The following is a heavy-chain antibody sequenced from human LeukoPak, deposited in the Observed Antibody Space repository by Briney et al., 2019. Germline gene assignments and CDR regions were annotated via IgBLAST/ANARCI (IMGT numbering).Heavy chain of an antibody. V-gene: IGHV1-2*02. Sequence: ASVKVSCKASGYTFSGCFVHYVRQAPGQGGEGMGWIDPNSDNIRYSETFKDRVTMTRHTSTNTACMELSWLRSDDTAVYYCARSAYNYGYVYFDHWGQGTLVIVSS. CDR3: ARSAYNYGYVYFDH. CDR1: GYTFSGCF. J-gene: IGHJ4*02. D-gene: IGHD5-18*01. CDR2: IDPNSDNI.